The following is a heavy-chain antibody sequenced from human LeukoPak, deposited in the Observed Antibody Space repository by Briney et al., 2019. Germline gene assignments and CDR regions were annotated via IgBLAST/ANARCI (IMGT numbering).Heavy chain of an antibody. V-gene: IGHV4-39*07. Sequence: SKTLSLTCTVSGGSISSSRYYWGWIRQPPGKGLEWIGTIYYSGSTYYNPSLKSRVTISVDTSKNQLSLKLSSVTAADTAVFYCARGSELPRGPFDYWGQGTLVTVSS. CDR2: IYYSGST. J-gene: IGHJ4*02. D-gene: IGHD1-26*01. CDR1: GGSISSSRYY. CDR3: ARGSELPRGPFDY.